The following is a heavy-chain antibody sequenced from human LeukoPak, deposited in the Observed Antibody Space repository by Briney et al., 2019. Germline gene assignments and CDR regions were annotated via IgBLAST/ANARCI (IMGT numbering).Heavy chain of an antibody. D-gene: IGHD4-23*01. CDR3: ARSNSYVNWFDP. CDR2: IYYSGST. Sequence: SETLSLTCTVSGGSISSSSYYWGWIRQPPGKGLEWLGSIYYSGSTYYNPSLKSRVTISVDTSKNQFSLKLSSVTAADTAVYYCARSNSYVNWFDPWGQGTLVTVSS. CDR1: GGSISSSSYY. V-gene: IGHV4-39*01. J-gene: IGHJ5*02.